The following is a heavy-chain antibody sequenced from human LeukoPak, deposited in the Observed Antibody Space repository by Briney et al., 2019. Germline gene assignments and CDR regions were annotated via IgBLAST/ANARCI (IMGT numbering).Heavy chain of an antibody. CDR3: ARDYDSSGYYWDY. CDR1: GFTFNTYA. V-gene: IGHV3-30-3*01. J-gene: IGHJ4*02. Sequence: GGSLRLSCAASGFTFNTYAINWVRQAPGKGLEWVAVISYDGNNKYYADSVKGRFTISRDNSKNTLYLQMNSLRAEDTAVYYCARDYDSSGYYWDYWGQGTLVTVSS. CDR2: ISYDGNNK. D-gene: IGHD3-22*01.